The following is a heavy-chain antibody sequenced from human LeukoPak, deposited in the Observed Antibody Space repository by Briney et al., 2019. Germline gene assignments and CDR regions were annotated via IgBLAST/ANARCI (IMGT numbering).Heavy chain of an antibody. CDR3: ARDQYDTWSRRGNFDS. CDR1: GFTFTSYA. Sequence: GGSLRLSCAASGFTFTSYAMNWVRQAPGKGLEWVANIKLDGSEKNYVDSVKGRFTISRDNTKNSLYLQMNSLRAEDTAVFYCARDQYDTWSRRGNFDSWGQGTLVIVSS. J-gene: IGHJ4*02. D-gene: IGHD3-3*01. V-gene: IGHV3-7*03. CDR2: IKLDGSEK.